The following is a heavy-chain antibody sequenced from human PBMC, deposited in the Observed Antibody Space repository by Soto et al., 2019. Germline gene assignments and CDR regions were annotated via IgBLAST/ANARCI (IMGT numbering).Heavy chain of an antibody. D-gene: IGHD3-3*01. J-gene: IGHJ2*01. CDR1: GFIFSSYS. Sequence: EVQLVESGGGLVKPGGSLRLSCAASGFIFSSYSMNWVRQAPGKGLEWVSSISSSSSYIYYADSVKGRFTISRDNAKNSLYLQMNSLRAEDTAVYYCAREVLYYDFWSGYHGRGYFDLWGRGTLVTVSS. CDR3: AREVLYYDFWSGYHGRGYFDL. CDR2: ISSSSSYI. V-gene: IGHV3-21*01.